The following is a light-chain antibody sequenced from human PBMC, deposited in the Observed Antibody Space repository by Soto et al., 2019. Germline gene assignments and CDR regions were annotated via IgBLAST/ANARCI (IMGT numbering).Light chain of an antibody. V-gene: IGLV1-44*01. Sequence: QSVLTQPPSASGTPGQRVTISCSGSSSNIGSNAVYWFQQLPGTAPKLLIYINNQRPSGVPDRFAGSKSGTSASLAITGLQSEDEAEYYCAAWDDSLNGHVIFGGGTKLTVL. CDR3: AAWDDSLNGHVI. CDR1: SSNIGSNA. CDR2: INN. J-gene: IGLJ2*01.